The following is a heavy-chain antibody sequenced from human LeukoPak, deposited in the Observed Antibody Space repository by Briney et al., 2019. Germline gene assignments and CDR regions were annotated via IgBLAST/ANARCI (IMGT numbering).Heavy chain of an antibody. D-gene: IGHD4-17*01. V-gene: IGHV3-7*01. CDR2: INPDGSGT. CDR1: GFTFSAYW. Sequence: SGGSLRLPCAASGFTFSAYWMSWVRQGPGKGLDWVASINPDGSGTRYVDSVRGRFTISRDNAQNSLYLHMNSLSAEDTAVYYCVRLFGGVTTFDYWGQGTLITVSS. CDR3: VRLFGGVTTFDY. J-gene: IGHJ4*02.